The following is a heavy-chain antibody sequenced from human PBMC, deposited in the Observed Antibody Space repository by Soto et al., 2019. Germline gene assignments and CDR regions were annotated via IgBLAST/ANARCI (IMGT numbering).Heavy chain of an antibody. D-gene: IGHD6-6*01. J-gene: IGHJ5*02. CDR1: GFTFSSYV. CDR2: IWYDGKNK. CDR3: ARGYSSSKFAP. Sequence: PGGSLRLSCAASGFTFSSYVMHWVRQAPGKGLEWVAIIWYDGKNKYYADSVKGRFTISRDNSKNTLYLQVNGLRAEDTAVYYCARGYSSSKFAPWGHGTLVTVSS. V-gene: IGHV3-33*01.